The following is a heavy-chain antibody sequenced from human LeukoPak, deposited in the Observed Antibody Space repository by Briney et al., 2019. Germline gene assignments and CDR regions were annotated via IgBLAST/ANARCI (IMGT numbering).Heavy chain of an antibody. CDR2: INWNGGST. CDR1: GSTFDDYG. Sequence: GGSLRLSCAASGSTFDDYGMSWVRQAPGKGLEWVSGINWNGGSTGYADSVKGRFTISRDNAKNSLHLQMNSLRAEDTALYYCARGGSSSRYYYYYMDVWGKGTTVTVSS. CDR3: ARGGSSSRYYYYYMDV. V-gene: IGHV3-20*04. J-gene: IGHJ6*03. D-gene: IGHD6-6*01.